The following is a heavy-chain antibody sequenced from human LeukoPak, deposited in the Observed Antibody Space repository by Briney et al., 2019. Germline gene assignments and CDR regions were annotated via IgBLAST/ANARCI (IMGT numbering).Heavy chain of an antibody. CDR3: AKSLHSSGYFYYFYGMDV. CDR1: GFTFSSYA. Sequence: GGSLRLSCAASGFTFSSYAMHWVRQAPGKGLEWVAVISYGGSNKYYADSVKGRFTISRDNSKNTLYLQMNSLRAEDTAVYYCAKSLHSSGYFYYFYGMDVWGRGTTVTVSS. J-gene: IGHJ6*04. D-gene: IGHD3-22*01. V-gene: IGHV3-30*04. CDR2: ISYGGSNK.